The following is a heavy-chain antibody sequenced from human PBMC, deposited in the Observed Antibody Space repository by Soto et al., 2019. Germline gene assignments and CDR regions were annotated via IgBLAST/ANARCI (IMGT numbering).Heavy chain of an antibody. J-gene: IGHJ5*01. D-gene: IGHD6-13*01. CDR3: ARQTTYSSSWYDY. CDR2: IYTSGTT. Sequence: SETLSLTCSVSGGTMSKYYCVWIRQPAGKGLEWIGRIYTSGTTDYNPSLKSRVTMSVDTSKNQFSLKLSSVTAADTALYFCARQTTYSSSWYDYWGHGTLVTVSS. V-gene: IGHV4-4*07. CDR1: GGTMSKYY.